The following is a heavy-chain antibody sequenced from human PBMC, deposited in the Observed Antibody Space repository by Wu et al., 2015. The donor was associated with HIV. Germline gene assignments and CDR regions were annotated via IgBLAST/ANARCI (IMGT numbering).Heavy chain of an antibody. CDR2: INPESGGT. CDR1: GYTFTDHY. J-gene: IGHJ6*03. D-gene: IGHD2-21*01. CDR3: AKDRDCTSARCLSYYYLDV. Sequence: QVQLVQSGAEVKKPGASVKVSCKASGYTFTDHYIHWVRQAPGQGLEWMGWINPESGGTNLAQKFQGRVTMTRDTSIATAYLELRSLKSDDTSVYYCAKDRDCTSARCLSYYYLDVWGRGTTVTVSS. V-gene: IGHV1-2*02.